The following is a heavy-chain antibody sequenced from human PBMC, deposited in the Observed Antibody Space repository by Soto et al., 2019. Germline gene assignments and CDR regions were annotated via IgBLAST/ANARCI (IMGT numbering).Heavy chain of an antibody. J-gene: IGHJ6*03. CDR1: GYTFTSYA. Sequence: ASVKVSCKASGYTFTSYAMHWVRQAPGQRLEWMGWINAGNGNTKYSQKFQGRVTITRDTSASTAYMELSSLRSEDTAVYYCAMETFGGVTDNYYYYYMDVWGKGTTVTVS. CDR2: INAGNGNT. V-gene: IGHV1-3*01. D-gene: IGHD3-3*01. CDR3: AMETFGGVTDNYYYYYMDV.